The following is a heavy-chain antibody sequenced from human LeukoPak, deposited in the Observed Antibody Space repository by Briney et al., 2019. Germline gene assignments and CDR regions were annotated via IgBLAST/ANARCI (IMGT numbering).Heavy chain of an antibody. Sequence: ASVKVSCKACGCTFSSYAIRWVRLAPAHGLEWMGRLIPLLGIANYAQKFQGRVTITADKSTSTAYMELSSLRSEDTAVYYCARPPIVTFGGVIAHDAFDIWGQGTMVTVSS. J-gene: IGHJ3*02. CDR3: ARPPIVTFGGVIAHDAFDI. D-gene: IGHD3-16*02. CDR1: GCTFSSYA. V-gene: IGHV1-69*04. CDR2: LIPLLGIA.